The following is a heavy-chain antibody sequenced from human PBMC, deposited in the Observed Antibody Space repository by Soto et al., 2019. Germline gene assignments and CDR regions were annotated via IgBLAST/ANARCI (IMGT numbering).Heavy chain of an antibody. CDR3: AKDAKILDWLPTSYYFDF. CDR1: GLSFSSYA. Sequence: EVQVLESGGGLAQPGRSLRLSCAVSGLSFSSYAMTWVRQSPGKGLEWVSSISRSGNSTYIADSVRGRFTISRDNSKNTLYLQMNSLRAEDTAVYYCAKDAKILDWLPTSYYFDFWGQGTLVTVSS. CDR2: ISRSGNST. D-gene: IGHD3-9*01. J-gene: IGHJ4*02. V-gene: IGHV3-23*01.